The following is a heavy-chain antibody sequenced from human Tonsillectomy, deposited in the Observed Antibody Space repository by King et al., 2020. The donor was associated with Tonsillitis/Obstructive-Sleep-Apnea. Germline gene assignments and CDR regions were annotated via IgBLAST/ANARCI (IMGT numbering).Heavy chain of an antibody. CDR2: IKSKTDGGTT. D-gene: IGHD2-2*02. V-gene: IGHV3-15*01. CDR1: GFTFRNAW. Sequence: VQLVESGGGLVKPGGSLRLSCAAFGFTFRNAWMSWVRQAPGKGREWVGRIKSKTDGGTTDYAAPVKGRFTISRDDSKKTLYLQMNSLKTEDTAVYYCTTDTIYCRSASCYITDAFDIWGPGTMVTVSS. J-gene: IGHJ3*02. CDR3: TTDTIYCRSASCYITDAFDI.